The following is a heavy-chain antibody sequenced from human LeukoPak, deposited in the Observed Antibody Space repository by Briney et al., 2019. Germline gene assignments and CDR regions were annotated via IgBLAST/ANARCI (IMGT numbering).Heavy chain of an antibody. CDR2: ITHSGTST. V-gene: IGHV3-48*04. CDR1: GLTFSSYS. D-gene: IGHD3-22*01. Sequence: PGGSLRLSCAASGLTFSSYSMNWARQPPGQGLEWLSYITHSGTSTSYADSVRGRFTISRDNAQNSLYLQMDSLRGDDTALYYCVRVTSPFFDSGAQDAFDLWGQGTMVTVS. CDR3: VRVTSPFFDSGAQDAFDL. J-gene: IGHJ3*01.